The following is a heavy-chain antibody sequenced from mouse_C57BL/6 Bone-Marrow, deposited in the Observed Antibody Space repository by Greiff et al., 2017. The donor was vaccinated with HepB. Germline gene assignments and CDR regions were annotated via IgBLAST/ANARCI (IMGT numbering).Heavy chain of an antibody. V-gene: IGHV14-4*01. CDR1: GFNIKDDY. CDR3: TTPTMPY. CDR2: IDPENGDT. D-gene: IGHD2-10*01. J-gene: IGHJ3*01. Sequence: EVMLVESGAELVRPGASVKLSCTASGFNIKDDYMHWVKQRPEQGLEWIGWIDPENGDTEYASKFQGKATITADTSSNTAYLQLSSLTSEDTAVYYCTTPTMPYWGQGTLVTVSA.